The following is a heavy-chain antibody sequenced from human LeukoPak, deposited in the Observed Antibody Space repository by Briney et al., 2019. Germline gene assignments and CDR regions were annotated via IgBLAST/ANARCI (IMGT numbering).Heavy chain of an antibody. CDR2: ISYSGST. V-gene: IGHV4-39*01. Sequence: SETLSLTCTVSGGSISSSRYYWAWIRQPPGKGLDWIGSISYSGSTYYNSSLKSRLTISVDTSKNQFSLRLSSVTAPDTTVYYCARHFDGGNYHDPFDIWGQGTMATVSS. CDR3: ARHFDGGNYHDPFDI. D-gene: IGHD4/OR15-4a*01. CDR1: GGSISSSRYY. J-gene: IGHJ3*02.